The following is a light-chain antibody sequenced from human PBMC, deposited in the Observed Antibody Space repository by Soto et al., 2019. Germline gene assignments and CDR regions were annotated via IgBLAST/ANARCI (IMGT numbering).Light chain of an antibody. V-gene: IGKV3-20*01. CDR2: SAS. Sequence: EIVLTECPGTLSLSPGERATLSCRASQTINKNYFAWYQQKPGQAPRPLMYSASSRATGIPDRFSGSGSGTDFTLTISRLEPEDFAVYYCQQYGSSPLTFGGGTKVDIK. CDR1: QTINKNY. CDR3: QQYGSSPLT. J-gene: IGKJ4*02.